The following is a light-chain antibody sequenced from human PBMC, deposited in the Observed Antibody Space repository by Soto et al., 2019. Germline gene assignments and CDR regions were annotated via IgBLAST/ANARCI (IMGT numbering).Light chain of an antibody. Sequence: DIQMTQSPSTLSASVGDRVTITCRASQSISNRLDWYQQKPGKAPKVLIYDASSLERGVPSRFSGSGSGTEFILTSSSLQPDDFASYCCQHYGGMWTFGQGTKVEMK. CDR3: QHYGGMWT. CDR2: DAS. V-gene: IGKV1-5*01. CDR1: QSISNR. J-gene: IGKJ1*01.